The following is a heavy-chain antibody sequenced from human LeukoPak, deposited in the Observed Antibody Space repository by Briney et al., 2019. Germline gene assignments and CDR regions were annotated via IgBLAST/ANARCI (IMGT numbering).Heavy chain of an antibody. CDR1: GYSISSGYY. CDR3: ARGGYYDSSGSNGYYYYYMDV. Sequence: PSETLSLTCTVSGYSISSGYYWGWLRQPPGKGLEWIGRIYTSGSTNYNPSLKSRVTISVDTSKNQFSLKLSSVTAADTAVYYCARGGYYDSSGSNGYYYYYMDVWGKGTTVTVSS. V-gene: IGHV4-38-2*02. D-gene: IGHD3-22*01. J-gene: IGHJ6*03. CDR2: IYTSGST.